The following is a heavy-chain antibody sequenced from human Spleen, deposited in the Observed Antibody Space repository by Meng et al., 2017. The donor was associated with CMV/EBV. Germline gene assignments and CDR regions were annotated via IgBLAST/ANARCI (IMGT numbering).Heavy chain of an antibody. CDR1: GFTFEDFS. D-gene: IGHD3/OR15-3a*01. CDR2: ITWDGRNT. V-gene: IGHV3-43*01. Sequence: GESLKISCAASGFTFEDFSMHWLRQAPGKGLEWVSLITWDGRNTYYADSLRGRFTISRDNSENSLYLQMNSLRAEDTALYYCAKDYYRNYVSCPEFWGRGALVTVSS. J-gene: IGHJ4*02. CDR3: AKDYYRNYVSCPEF.